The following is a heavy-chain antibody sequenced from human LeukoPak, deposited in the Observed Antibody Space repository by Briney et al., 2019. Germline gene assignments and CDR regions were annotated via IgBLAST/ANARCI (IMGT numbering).Heavy chain of an antibody. Sequence: ASVKVSCKASGYTFTSYDINWVRQAPGQGLEWMGWINPNSGGTNYAQKFQGRVTMTRDTSISTAYMELSRLRSDDTAVYYCAREGIVVVPAAIIGINWFDPWGQGTLVTVSS. CDR3: AREGIVVVPAAIIGINWFDP. V-gene: IGHV1-2*02. J-gene: IGHJ5*02. CDR2: INPNSGGT. CDR1: GYTFTSYD. D-gene: IGHD2-2*01.